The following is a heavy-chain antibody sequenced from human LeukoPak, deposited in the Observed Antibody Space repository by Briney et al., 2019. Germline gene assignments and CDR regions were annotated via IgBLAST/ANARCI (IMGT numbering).Heavy chain of an antibody. Sequence: GSLRLSCAASGFTLSSYAMSWVRQPPGKGLEWIGEISHSGSTTYNPSLKSRVTISLDTSKNQFSLTLSSVTAADTAVYYCTKNNWFDPWGQGTLVTVSS. V-gene: IGHV4-34*08. CDR1: GFTLSSYA. D-gene: IGHD2-8*01. J-gene: IGHJ5*02. CDR3: TKNNWFDP. CDR2: ISHSGST.